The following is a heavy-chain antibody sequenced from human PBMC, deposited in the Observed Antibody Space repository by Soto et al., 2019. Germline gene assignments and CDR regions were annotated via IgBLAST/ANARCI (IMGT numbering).Heavy chain of an antibody. D-gene: IGHD3-16*01. Sequence: QLVESRGDLVQPGGSLRLSCATSDFTFRNSWINWVRQAPGKGLEWVANIKPDGGATNYVDSVKGRFTISRDNVRNSASLQMNSLRVEDTAVYFCFGGNGGPQWGQGTLVTVSS. CDR2: IKPDGGAT. CDR3: FGGNGGPQ. V-gene: IGHV3-7*03. J-gene: IGHJ4*02. CDR1: DFTFRNSW.